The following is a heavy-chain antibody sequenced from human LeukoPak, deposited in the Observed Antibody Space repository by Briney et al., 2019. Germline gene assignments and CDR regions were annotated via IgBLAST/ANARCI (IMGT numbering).Heavy chain of an antibody. CDR2: IYYSGST. J-gene: IGHJ4*02. D-gene: IGHD3-16*01. CDR3: GRGPYYDYVWAL. V-gene: IGHV4-39*07. Sequence: SETLSLTCTVSGGSISSSSYYWGWIRQPPGKGLEWIGSIYYSGSTYYNPSLKSRVTISVDTSKNQFSLKLSSVTAADTAVYSCGRGPYYDYVWALWGQGTLVTVSS. CDR1: GGSISSSSYY.